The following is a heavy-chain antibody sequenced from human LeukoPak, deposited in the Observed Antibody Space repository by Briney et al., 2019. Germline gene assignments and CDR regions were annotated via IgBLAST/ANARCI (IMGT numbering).Heavy chain of an antibody. J-gene: IGHJ4*02. CDR3: AKARRIAVAGHTGADY. V-gene: IGHV3-30*18. CDR2: ISYDGSNK. D-gene: IGHD6-19*01. CDR1: GFTFSSHG. Sequence: GGSLRFSCAASGFTFSSHGMHWVRQAPGKGLEWVAVISYDGSNKYCADSVKGRFTISRDNSKNTLYLQMNSLRAEDTAVYYCAKARRIAVAGHTGADYWGQGTLVTVSS.